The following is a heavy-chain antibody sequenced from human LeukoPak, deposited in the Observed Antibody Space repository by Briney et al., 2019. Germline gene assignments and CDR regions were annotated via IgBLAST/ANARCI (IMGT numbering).Heavy chain of an antibody. CDR3: ARGEFGDYYYFYMDV. CDR1: GFTFRSYS. CDR2: INSSNNYI. Sequence: GGSLRLSCAASGFTFRSYSMNWVRQARGKGREWVSSINSSNNYIYYGDSVKGRFTIAREDAKKSVFLQMKRVRGEDAATYYCARGEFGDYYYFYMDVWGKGTTVTVSS. D-gene: IGHD2/OR15-2a*01. J-gene: IGHJ6*03. V-gene: IGHV3-21*01.